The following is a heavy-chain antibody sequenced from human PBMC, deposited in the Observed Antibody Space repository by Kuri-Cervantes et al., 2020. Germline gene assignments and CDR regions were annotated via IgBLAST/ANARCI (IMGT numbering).Heavy chain of an antibody. CDR1: VFTSTNSW. J-gene: IGHJ4*02. CDR2: IKHDGSEK. V-gene: IGHV3-7*01. D-gene: IGHD3-10*01. CDR3: ATEGYGSGSYPTDY. Sequence: GGSLRLSCAASVFTSTNSWMTWVRQAPGKGLEWVANIKHDGSEKYYLDSVKGRFTISRDNAKNSLYLQMNSLRAEDTAVYYCATEGYGSGSYPTDYWGQGTLVTVSS.